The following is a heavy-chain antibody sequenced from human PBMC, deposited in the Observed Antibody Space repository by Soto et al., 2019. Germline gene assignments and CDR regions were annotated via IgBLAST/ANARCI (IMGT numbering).Heavy chain of an antibody. D-gene: IGHD5-12*01. J-gene: IGHJ4*02. CDR1: GFTFDDYT. V-gene: IGHV3-43*01. Sequence: EVQLVESGGVVVQPGGSLRLSCAASGFTFDDYTMHWVRQAPGKGLEWVSLISWDGGSTYYADSVKGRFTISRDNSKNSLYLQMNSLRTEDTALYYCAKGVARAADSGYGDYWGQGTLVTVSS. CDR3: AKGVARAADSGYGDY. CDR2: ISWDGGST.